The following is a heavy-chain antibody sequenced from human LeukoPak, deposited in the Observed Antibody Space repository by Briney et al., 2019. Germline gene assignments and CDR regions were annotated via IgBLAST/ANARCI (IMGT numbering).Heavy chain of an antibody. Sequence: PSETLSLTCTVSGGSLSSNTYSWGWIRQPPGKGLELIGRIYYTGSTYYNPSLKSRLSISIDTSRNQFSVRLSSVTAADTAVYYCARERMITFGGVIVPGPSYYFGMDVWGQGTTVTVSS. V-gene: IGHV4-39*07. CDR1: GGSLSSNTYS. CDR3: ARERMITFGGVIVPGPSYYFGMDV. CDR2: IYYTGST. J-gene: IGHJ6*02. D-gene: IGHD3-16*02.